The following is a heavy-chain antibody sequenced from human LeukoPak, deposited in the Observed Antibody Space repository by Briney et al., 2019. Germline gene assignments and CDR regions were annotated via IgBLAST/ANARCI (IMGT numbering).Heavy chain of an antibody. Sequence: SETLSLTCTVSGGSISSSSYYWGWIRQPPGKGLEWIGSIYYSGSTYYNPSLKSRVTISVDTSKNQFSLKLSSVTAADTAVYYCASQPYDFWSGYPKYFDYWGQGTLATVSS. J-gene: IGHJ4*02. V-gene: IGHV4-39*01. CDR2: IYYSGST. CDR1: GGSISSSSYY. D-gene: IGHD3-3*01. CDR3: ASQPYDFWSGYPKYFDY.